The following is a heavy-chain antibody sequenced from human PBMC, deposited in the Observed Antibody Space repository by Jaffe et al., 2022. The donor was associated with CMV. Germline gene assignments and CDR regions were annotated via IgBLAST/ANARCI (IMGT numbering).Heavy chain of an antibody. V-gene: IGHV4-59*01. CDR2: ISYSGSV. CDR1: GGSMSNYY. Sequence: QVQLQESGPGLVKPSETLSLTCSVSGGSMSNYYWSWVRQAPGKGLEWIGHISYSGSVNYNPSLGGRVTLSVDTSRNQFSLRLRSVTAADTAVYYCVRDIEVVPEPSGSSYQYYGLDVWGQGTTVTVSS. CDR3: VRDIEVVPEPSGSSYQYYGLDV. D-gene: IGHD2-2*01. J-gene: IGHJ6*02.